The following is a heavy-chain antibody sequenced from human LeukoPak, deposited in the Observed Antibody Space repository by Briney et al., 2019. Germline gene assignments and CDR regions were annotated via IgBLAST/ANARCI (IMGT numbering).Heavy chain of an antibody. CDR2: IYYSGST. J-gene: IGHJ6*02. D-gene: IGHD3-3*01. Sequence: SETLSLTCTVSGGSISSGGYYWSWIRQHPGKGLEWIGYIYYSGSTYYNPSLKSRVTISVDTSKNLFSLRLSSVTAADTAVYYCVKDRGSIFGDVWGQGTTVTVSS. CDR3: VKDRGSIFGDV. V-gene: IGHV4-31*03. CDR1: GGSISSGGYY.